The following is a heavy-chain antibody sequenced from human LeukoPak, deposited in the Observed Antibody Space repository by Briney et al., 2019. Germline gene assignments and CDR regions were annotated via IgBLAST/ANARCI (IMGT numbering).Heavy chain of an antibody. D-gene: IGHD3-3*01. CDR3: ARDPPRSGITIFGSYYMDV. Sequence: SETLSLTCAVSGYSISSGYYWGWIRQPPGKGLEWIGSIYHSGSTYYNPSLESRVTISVDTSKNQFSLKLSSATAADAAVYYCARDPPRSGITIFGSYYMDVWGKGTTVTVSS. J-gene: IGHJ6*03. CDR2: IYHSGST. CDR1: GYSISSGYY. V-gene: IGHV4-38-2*02.